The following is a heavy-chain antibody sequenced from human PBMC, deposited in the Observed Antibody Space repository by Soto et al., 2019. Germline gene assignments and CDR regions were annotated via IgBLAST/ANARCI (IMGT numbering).Heavy chain of an antibody. Sequence: QVQLQESGPGLVKPSQTLSLTCTVSGGSISSGDYYWSWIRQPPGKGLEWIGYIYYSGSTYYNPSLKTRVPISVDTSKNQFSLKLSSVTAADTAVYYCARGEMATLYFDYWGQGTLVTVSS. CDR3: ARGEMATLYFDY. CDR2: IYYSGST. V-gene: IGHV4-30-4*01. CDR1: GGSISSGDYY. J-gene: IGHJ4*02. D-gene: IGHD5-12*01.